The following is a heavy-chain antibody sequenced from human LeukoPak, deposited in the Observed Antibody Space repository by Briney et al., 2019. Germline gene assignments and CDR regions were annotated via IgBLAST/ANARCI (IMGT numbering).Heavy chain of an antibody. CDR2: INPNSGGT. CDR3: ASHPYYDSSGTNAGY. J-gene: IGHJ4*02. CDR1: GYTFTGYY. D-gene: IGHD3-22*01. V-gene: IGHV1-2*02. Sequence: ASVKVSCKASGYTFTGYYMHWVRQAPGQGLEWMGWINPNSGGTNYAQKFQGRVTITTDESTSTAYMELSSLRSEDTAVYYCASHPYYDSSGTNAGYWGQGTLVTVSS.